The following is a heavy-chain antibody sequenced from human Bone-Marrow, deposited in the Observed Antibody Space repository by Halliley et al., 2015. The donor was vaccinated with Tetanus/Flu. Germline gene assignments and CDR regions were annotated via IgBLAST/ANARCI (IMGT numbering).Heavy chain of an antibody. CDR2: VYDSGVP. Sequence: WLGYVYDSGVPSYTPSRNSRLTMSLDTSRNQFSLSLRSVTAADTALYYCARLGRRGLDNYFYWGQGTLVTVSS. D-gene: IGHD3-10*01. V-gene: IGHV4-61*07. J-gene: IGHJ4*02. CDR3: ARLGRRGLDNYFY.